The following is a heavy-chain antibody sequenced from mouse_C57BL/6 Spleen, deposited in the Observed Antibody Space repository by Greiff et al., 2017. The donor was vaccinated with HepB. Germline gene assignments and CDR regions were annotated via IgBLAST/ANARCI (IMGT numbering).Heavy chain of an antibody. CDR1: GFTFSDAW. J-gene: IGHJ4*01. V-gene: IGHV6-6*01. CDR3: TREFIYYYGSSYDYYAMDY. CDR2: IRNKANNHAT. Sequence: EVQGVESGGGLVQPGGSMKLSCAASGFTFSDAWMDWVRQSPEKGLEWVAEIRNKANNHATYYAESVKGRFTISRDDSKSSVYLQMNSLRAEDTGIYYCTREFIYYYGSSYDYYAMDYWGQGTSVTVSS. D-gene: IGHD1-1*01.